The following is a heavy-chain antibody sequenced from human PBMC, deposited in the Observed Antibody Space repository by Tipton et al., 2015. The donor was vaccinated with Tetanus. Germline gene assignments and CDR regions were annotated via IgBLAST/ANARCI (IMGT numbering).Heavy chain of an antibody. Sequence: GLVKPSETLSLTCAVYGGSFSGYYWSWIRQPPGKGLEWIGEINHSGSTNYNPSLKSRVTISVDTSKNQFSLKLSSVTAADTAVYYCAILWRCSSTSCLSGSYYGLDYWGQGTLVTVSS. CDR3: AILWRCSSTSCLSGSYYGLDY. D-gene: IGHD2-2*01. J-gene: IGHJ4*02. CDR2: INHSGST. CDR1: GGSFSGYY. V-gene: IGHV4-34*01.